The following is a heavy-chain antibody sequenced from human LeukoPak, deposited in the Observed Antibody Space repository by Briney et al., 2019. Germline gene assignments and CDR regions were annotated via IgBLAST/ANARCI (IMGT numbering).Heavy chain of an antibody. CDR2: IYHSGST. V-gene: IGHV4-38-2*02. J-gene: IGHJ4*02. CDR1: GYSISSGYY. CDR3: ARYSSGYWVY. Sequence: SETLSLTCTVSGYSISSGYYWGWIRQPPGKGLEWIGSIYHSGSTYYKPSLKSRVTISVDTSKNQFSLKLSSVTAADTAVYYCARYSSGYWVYWGQGTLVTVSS. D-gene: IGHD3-22*01.